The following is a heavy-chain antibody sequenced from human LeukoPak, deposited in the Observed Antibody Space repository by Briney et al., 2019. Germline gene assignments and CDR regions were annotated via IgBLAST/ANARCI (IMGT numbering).Heavy chain of an antibody. D-gene: IGHD3-10*01. CDR2: INPNSGGT. Sequence: GASVKVSCKASGYTFTSYDINWVRQATGQGLEWMGWINPNSGGTNYAQKFQGRVTMTRDTSISTAYMELSRLRSDDTAVYYCAFTMVRGVIMPLDYWGQGTLVTVSS. CDR1: GYTFTSYD. J-gene: IGHJ4*02. CDR3: AFTMVRGVIMPLDY. V-gene: IGHV1-2*02.